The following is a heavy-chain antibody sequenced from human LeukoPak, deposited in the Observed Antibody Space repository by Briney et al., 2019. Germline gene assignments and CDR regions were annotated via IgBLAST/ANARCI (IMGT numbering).Heavy chain of an antibody. CDR3: TTTPTKYYDFWSAYNDY. V-gene: IGHV3-15*07. Sequence: GGSLRLSCAASGFTFTNAWMNWVRQAPGKGLEWVGRIKSKTDGGTTDYAAPVKGRFTISRDDSKNTLYLQMNSLKTEDTAVYYCTTTPTKYYDFWSAYNDYWGQGALVTVSS. CDR2: IKSKTDGGTT. D-gene: IGHD3-3*01. J-gene: IGHJ4*02. CDR1: GFTFTNAW.